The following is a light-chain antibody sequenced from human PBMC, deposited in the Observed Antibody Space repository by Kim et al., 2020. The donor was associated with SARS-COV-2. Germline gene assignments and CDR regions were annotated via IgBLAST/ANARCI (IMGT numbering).Light chain of an antibody. V-gene: IGKV3-20*01. CDR1: QNVDSRS. J-gene: IGKJ4*01. Sequence: PGTLSLSPGDRATLSCRASQNVDSRSLAWYQQRRGQAPRLLIYGASNRATGISDRFSGSGSGTDFTLTITRLEPEDFAVYYCQQYGSSHLTFGGGTKVDIK. CDR2: GAS. CDR3: QQYGSSHLT.